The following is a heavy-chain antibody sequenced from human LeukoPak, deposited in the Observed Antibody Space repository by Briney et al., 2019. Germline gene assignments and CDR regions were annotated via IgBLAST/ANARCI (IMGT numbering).Heavy chain of an antibody. V-gene: IGHV4-4*02. J-gene: IGHJ4*02. Sequence: SETLSLTCAVSGGSISSSNWWSWVRQPPGKGLEWIGEIYHSGSTNYNPSLKSRVTISVDKSKNQFSLKLSSVTAADTAIYYCARDRSYYSDTGADYWGQGIMVIVSS. CDR2: IYHSGST. CDR1: GGSISSSNW. D-gene: IGHD3-22*01. CDR3: ARDRSYYSDTGADY.